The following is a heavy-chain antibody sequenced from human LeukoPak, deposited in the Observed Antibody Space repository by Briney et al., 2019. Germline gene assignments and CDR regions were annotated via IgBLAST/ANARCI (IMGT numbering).Heavy chain of an antibody. CDR1: GGTFSSYA. J-gene: IGHJ4*02. Sequence: GASVKVSCKASGGTFSSYAISWVRQAPGQGLEWMGGIIPIFGTANYAQKFQGRVTITTDESTSTAYMELSSLRSEDTAVYYCARGLWFGELVDYWGQGTLVTVSS. CDR2: IIPIFGTA. CDR3: ARGLWFGELVDY. D-gene: IGHD3-10*01. V-gene: IGHV1-69*05.